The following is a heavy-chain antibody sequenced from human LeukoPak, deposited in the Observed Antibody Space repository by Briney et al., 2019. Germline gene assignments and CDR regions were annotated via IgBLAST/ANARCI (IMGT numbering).Heavy chain of an antibody. CDR2: IYYSGST. J-gene: IGHJ4*02. D-gene: IGHD3-10*01. V-gene: IGHV4-59*01. CDR1: GGSISSYY. Sequence: SETLSLTCTVSGGSISSYYWSWIRQPPGKGLEWIGYIYYSGSTNYNPSLKSRVTISVDTSKNQFSLKLSSVTAADTAVYYCARASPLYGPDWGQGTLVTVSS. CDR3: ARASPLYGPD.